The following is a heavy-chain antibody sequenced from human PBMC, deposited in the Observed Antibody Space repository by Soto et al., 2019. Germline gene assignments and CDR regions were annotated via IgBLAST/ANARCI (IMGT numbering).Heavy chain of an antibody. CDR1: GGTFSSYA. CDR2: IIPIYGTA. Sequence: EASVKVSCKASGGTFSSYAISWVRQAPGQGLEWMGGIIPIYGTANYAQKFQGRVTITRDTSASTAYMELSSLRSEDTAVYYCASGIAAAASHDAFDIWGQGTMVTVSS. CDR3: ASGIAAAASHDAFDI. D-gene: IGHD6-13*01. J-gene: IGHJ3*02. V-gene: IGHV1-69*05.